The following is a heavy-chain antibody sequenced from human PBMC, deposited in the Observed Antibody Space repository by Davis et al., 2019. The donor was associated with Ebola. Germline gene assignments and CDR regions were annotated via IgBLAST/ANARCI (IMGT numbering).Heavy chain of an antibody. CDR3: ARTPPTVRIFDY. V-gene: IGHV4-34*01. CDR2: INHSGST. D-gene: IGHD4-17*01. J-gene: IGHJ4*02. CDR1: GGSFSGYY. Sequence: SETLSLTCAVHGGSFSGYYWSWICQPPGKGLEWIGEINHSGSTNYNPSLKSRVTISVDTSKNQFSLKLSSVTAADTAVYYCARTPPTVRIFDYWGKGSLVTVSS.